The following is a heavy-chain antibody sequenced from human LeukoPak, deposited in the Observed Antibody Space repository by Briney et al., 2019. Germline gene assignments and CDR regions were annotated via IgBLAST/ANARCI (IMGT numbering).Heavy chain of an antibody. V-gene: IGHV3-21*01. CDR1: GFTFSSYS. Sequence: GGSLRLSCAASGFTFSSYSMNWVRQAPGKGLEWVSSISSSSSYIYYADSVKGRFTISRDNAKNSLYLQMNSLRAEDTAVYYCARDPNRYCSSTSCYPQGGFDYWGQGTLVTVSS. CDR2: ISSSSSYI. CDR3: ARDPNRYCSSTSCYPQGGFDY. D-gene: IGHD2-2*01. J-gene: IGHJ4*02.